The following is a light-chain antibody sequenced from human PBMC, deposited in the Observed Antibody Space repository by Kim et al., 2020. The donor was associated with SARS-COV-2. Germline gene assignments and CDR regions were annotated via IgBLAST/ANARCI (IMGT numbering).Light chain of an antibody. Sequence: DIQMTQSPSTLSASVGDKVTISCRASQPISSSLAWYQQRAGKAPRLLIYRASSVETGVPSRFSGSGSGTEFTLTITSLQPDDFATYYCQQHDSYPWTFGQGTKVGIK. CDR3: QQHDSYPWT. J-gene: IGKJ1*01. CDR1: QPISSS. CDR2: RAS. V-gene: IGKV1-5*03.